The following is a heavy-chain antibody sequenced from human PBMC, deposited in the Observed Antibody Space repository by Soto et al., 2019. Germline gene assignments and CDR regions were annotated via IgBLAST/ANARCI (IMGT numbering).Heavy chain of an antibody. CDR1: GFTFGDYA. CDR3: TTDWGSGTHYARAFDV. D-gene: IGHD3-16*01. CDR2: IRSKAYGGTT. J-gene: IGHJ3*01. V-gene: IGHV3-49*04. Sequence: GGSLRLSCTASGFTFGDYAMSWVRQAPGKGLEWVGFIRSKAYGGTTEYAASVKGRFTISRDDSKSIAYLQMNSLKTEDTAVYYCTTDWGSGTHYARAFDVWGQGTMVTVSS.